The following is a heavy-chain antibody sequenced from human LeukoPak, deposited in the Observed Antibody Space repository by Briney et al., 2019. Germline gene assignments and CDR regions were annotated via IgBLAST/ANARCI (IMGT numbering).Heavy chain of an antibody. CDR3: ARALYYYGSGSCPFDY. J-gene: IGHJ4*02. CDR2: ISDDGSYK. D-gene: IGHD3-10*01. V-gene: IGHV3-30*01. CDR1: GFTFSSYA. Sequence: PGRSLRLSCAASGFTFSSYAMHWVRQAPGKGLEWVAVISDDGSYKYYADSVKGRFTISRDNSRNTLFLQMNSLRAEDTAVYYCARALYYYGSGSCPFDYWGQGTLVTVSS.